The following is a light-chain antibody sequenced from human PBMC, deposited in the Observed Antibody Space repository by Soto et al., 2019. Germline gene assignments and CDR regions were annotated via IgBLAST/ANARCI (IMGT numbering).Light chain of an antibody. CDR2: DAS. J-gene: IGKJ1*01. V-gene: IGKV1-5*01. CDR3: QQYNSYSPT. CDR1: QSISSW. Sequence: IQMTQSQSSLSASVGDIVSIACRASQSISSWLAWYQQKPGKAPKLLIYDASSLESGVPSRFSGSGSGTEFTLTISSLQPDDFATYYCQQYNSYSPTFGQGTKVAIK.